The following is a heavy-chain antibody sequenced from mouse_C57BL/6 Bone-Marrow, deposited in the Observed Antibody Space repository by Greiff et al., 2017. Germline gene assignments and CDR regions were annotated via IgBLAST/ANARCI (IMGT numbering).Heavy chain of an antibody. V-gene: IGHV1-50*01. J-gene: IGHJ2*01. CDR3: AATLFDY. D-gene: IGHD6-5*01. CDR1: GFTFTSYW. CDR2: IDPSDSYT. Sequence: VQLQQSGAELVKPGASVKLSCKASGFTFTSYWMQWVKQRPGQGLEWIGGIDPSDSYTKYNQKFKGKATLTVDTSSSTAYMQLRSLTSEDAAVDYCAATLFDYWGQGTTLTVSS.